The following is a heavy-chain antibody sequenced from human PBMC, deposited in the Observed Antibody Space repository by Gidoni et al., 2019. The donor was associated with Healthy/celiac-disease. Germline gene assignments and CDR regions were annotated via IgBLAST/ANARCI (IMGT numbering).Heavy chain of an antibody. J-gene: IGHJ3*02. CDR1: GVTFSSYS. D-gene: IGHD1-26*01. Sequence: EVQLVESGGGLVKPGGSLRLSCAASGVTFSSYSMNWVRQAPGKGLELVSSISSSSSYISYADSVKGRFTISRDNAKNSLYLHMNSLRAEDTAVYYCARGRMGALHDAFDIWGQGTMVTVSS. V-gene: IGHV3-21*01. CDR3: ARGRMGALHDAFDI. CDR2: ISSSSSYI.